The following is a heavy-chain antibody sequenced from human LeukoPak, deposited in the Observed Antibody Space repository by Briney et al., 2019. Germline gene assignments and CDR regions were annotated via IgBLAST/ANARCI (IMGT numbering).Heavy chain of an antibody. V-gene: IGHV4-34*01. Sequence: PSETLSLTCAVYGGSFNNYYLSWIRQPPGKGLEWIGEIHPSGSTNYNPSLTSRLTMSVDTSKNQFSLTLSSVTAADTAVYYCSRGIDAYKGGNYWGQGTLVTVSS. J-gene: IGHJ4*02. CDR1: GGSFNNYY. CDR3: SRGIDAYKGGNY. D-gene: IGHD5-24*01. CDR2: IHPSGST.